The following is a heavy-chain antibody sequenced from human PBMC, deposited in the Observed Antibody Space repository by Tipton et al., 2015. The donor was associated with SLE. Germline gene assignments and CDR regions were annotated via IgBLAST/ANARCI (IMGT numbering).Heavy chain of an antibody. Sequence: QVQLVQSGSEFKKPGASVKVSCKASGYTFNSYSMNWVRQAPGQGLEWVGWINTNTGNPTYAQGFTGRFVLSVDPSVSTAYLQISNLKTEDTAVYYCAREVIHFDYWGQGTLVTVSS. J-gene: IGHJ4*02. CDR3: AREVIHFDY. CDR2: INTNTGNP. V-gene: IGHV7-4-1*02. CDR1: GYTFNSYS. D-gene: IGHD2-21*01.